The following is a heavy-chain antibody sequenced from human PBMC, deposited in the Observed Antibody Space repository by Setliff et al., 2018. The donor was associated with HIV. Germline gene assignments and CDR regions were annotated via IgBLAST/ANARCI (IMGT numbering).Heavy chain of an antibody. Sequence: PGGSLRLSCAASGFTFSSRWMTWVRQAPGKGLEWVANIKQDGSENYFVDSVKGRFTISRDNARNSLFLQMNSLRAEDTAVYYCATYRGYNSGDRWSFFDYWGQGTPVTVS. V-gene: IGHV3-7*01. CDR3: ATYRGYNSGDRWSFFDY. CDR2: IKQDGSEN. D-gene: IGHD2-15*01. J-gene: IGHJ4*02. CDR1: GFTFSSRW.